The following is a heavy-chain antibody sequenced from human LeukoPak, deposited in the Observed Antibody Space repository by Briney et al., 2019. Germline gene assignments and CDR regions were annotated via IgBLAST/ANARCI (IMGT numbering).Heavy chain of an antibody. CDR3: ARVLAAAADALDI. V-gene: IGHV1-8*03. J-gene: IGHJ3*02. Sequence: ASVKVSCKASGYTFTGYDINWVRQATGQGLEWMGWMNPNSGNTGYAQKFQGRVTITRNTSISTAYMELSSLRSEDTAVYYCARVLAAAADALDIWGQGTMVTVSS. CDR1: GYTFTGYD. D-gene: IGHD6-13*01. CDR2: MNPNSGNT.